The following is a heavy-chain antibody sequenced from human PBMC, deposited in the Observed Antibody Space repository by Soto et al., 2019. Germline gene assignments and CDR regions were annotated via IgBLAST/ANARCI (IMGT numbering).Heavy chain of an antibody. CDR2: VYYTGST. V-gene: IGHV4-39*01. Sequence: SETLSLTCAVSGGSISSSGYYWGWIRQPTGKGLEWIATVYYTGSTFYNPSLRSRVAISVDTSKSQFSLNLNSVTAADTAVYYCARHHTESLYYFYMDVWGKGTPVTVSS. J-gene: IGHJ6*03. D-gene: IGHD5-18*01. CDR3: ARHHTESLYYFYMDV. CDR1: GGSISSSGYY.